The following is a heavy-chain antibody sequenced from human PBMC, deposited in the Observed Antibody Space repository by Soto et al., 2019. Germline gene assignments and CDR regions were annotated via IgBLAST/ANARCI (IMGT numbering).Heavy chain of an antibody. CDR3: AREDYYGSGRGGNWFDP. D-gene: IGHD3-10*01. V-gene: IGHV4-39*02. CDR2: IYYSGST. CDR1: CGSIGDSGYC. J-gene: IGHJ5*02. Sequence: LCVTRTVSCGSIGDSGYCCGMIRQPPGKGLEWIGSIYYSGSTYYNPSLKSRVTISVDTSKNQFSLKLSSVTAADTAVYYCAREDYYGSGRGGNWFDPWGQGTLVTVSS.